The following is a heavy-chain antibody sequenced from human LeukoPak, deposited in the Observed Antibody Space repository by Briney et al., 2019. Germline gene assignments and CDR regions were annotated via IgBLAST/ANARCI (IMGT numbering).Heavy chain of an antibody. CDR1: GFTFSSYG. CDR2: IRYDGSNK. D-gene: IGHD3-3*01. CDR3: ATNPPITIFGVVITHFDY. J-gene: IGHJ4*02. Sequence: QTGGSLRLSCAASGFTFSSYGMHWVRQAPGKGLEWVAFIRYDGSNKYYADSVKGRFAISRDNSKNTLYLQMNSLRAEDTAVYYCATNPPITIFGVVITHFDYWGQGTLVTVAS. V-gene: IGHV3-30*02.